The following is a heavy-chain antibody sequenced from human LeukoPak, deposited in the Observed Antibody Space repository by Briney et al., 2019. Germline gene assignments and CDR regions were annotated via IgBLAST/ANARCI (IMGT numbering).Heavy chain of an antibody. D-gene: IGHD6-19*01. Sequence: ASVNVSCKAYDYTFTSYAVHWVRQAPGQRLEWMGWISGGNGNTKYSQKFQGRVTLTRDTSASTAYMELSSQRSEGTAVYYCAREMADSTGWNSFDIWGQGTMVTVSS. CDR2: ISGGNGNT. CDR3: AREMADSTGWNSFDI. V-gene: IGHV1-3*01. CDR1: DYTFTSYA. J-gene: IGHJ3*02.